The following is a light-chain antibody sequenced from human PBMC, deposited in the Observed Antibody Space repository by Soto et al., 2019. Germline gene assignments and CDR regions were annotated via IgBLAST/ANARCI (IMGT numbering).Light chain of an antibody. Sequence: DFQLTQSPSSLSAFVGDRVNITCRTSQHISIYLNWYPQKPRTAPNLLIYAATSLHSGVTSRFSGSDSATNYTLPVISLLPEDCAAYYCQQTYYRPYSFRQGT. J-gene: IGKJ2*03. CDR2: AAT. V-gene: IGKV1-39*01. CDR1: QHISIY. CDR3: QQTYYRPYS.